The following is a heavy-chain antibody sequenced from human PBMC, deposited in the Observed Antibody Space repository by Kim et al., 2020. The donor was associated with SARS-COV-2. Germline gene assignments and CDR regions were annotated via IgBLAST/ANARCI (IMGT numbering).Heavy chain of an antibody. CDR1: GDSVSSNSAA. D-gene: IGHD6-13*01. V-gene: IGHV6-1*01. Sequence: SPTLSLTCAISGDSVSSNSAAWNWIRQSPSRGLEWLGRTYYRSKWYNDYAVSVKSRITINPDTSKNQFSLQLNSVTPEDTAVYYCARLSAAGTWKWFDPWGQGTLVTVSS. CDR2: TYYRSKWYN. CDR3: ARLSAAGTWKWFDP. J-gene: IGHJ5*02.